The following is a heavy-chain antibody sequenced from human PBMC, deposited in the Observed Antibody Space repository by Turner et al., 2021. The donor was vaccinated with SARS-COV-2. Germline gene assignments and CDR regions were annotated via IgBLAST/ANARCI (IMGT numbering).Heavy chain of an antibody. Sequence: QVQLQQWGAGLLQPSETLSLTCAVYGGSFSGYYWSWIRQPPGKGLEWIGEIIHSGSTNYNPSLKSRVTISVDTSKNQFSLKLSSVTAADTAVYYCARAVWVRGVRMDVWGKGTTVTVS. CDR3: ARAVWVRGVRMDV. J-gene: IGHJ6*03. V-gene: IGHV4-34*12. CDR1: GGSFSGYY. D-gene: IGHD3-10*01. CDR2: IIHSGST.